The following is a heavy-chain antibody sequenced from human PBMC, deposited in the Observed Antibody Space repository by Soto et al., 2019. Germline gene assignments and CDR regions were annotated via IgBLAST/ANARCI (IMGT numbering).Heavy chain of an antibody. CDR2: IIPTFGKA. V-gene: IGHV1-69*01. CDR3: AKVRYSSPMGYYYRMDV. Sequence: QVQLEQSGGEVKKPGSSVKVSCKASRVTFSKFIVTWVRQAPGQGLEWVGGIIPTFGKANYAQKFQGRVTITAYESTSTSYMEVNNLRSEDTAVYSCAKVRYSSPMGYYYRMDVWGQGTTVTVSS. D-gene: IGHD6-19*01. CDR1: RVTFSKFI. J-gene: IGHJ6*02.